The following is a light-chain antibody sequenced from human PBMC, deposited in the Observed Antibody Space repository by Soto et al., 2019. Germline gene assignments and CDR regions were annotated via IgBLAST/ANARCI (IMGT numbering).Light chain of an antibody. J-gene: IGKJ5*01. Sequence: IVLTQSPATLSVSPGERATLSCKASQSVSSNLAWYQQKPGQAPRLIISGASTRATGVPARFSGSGSGTEFTLTITSLQSEDVAVYCCQQYNNWPLTLGPGTRLEIK. V-gene: IGKV3D-15*01. CDR2: GAS. CDR3: QQYNNWPLT. CDR1: QSVSSN.